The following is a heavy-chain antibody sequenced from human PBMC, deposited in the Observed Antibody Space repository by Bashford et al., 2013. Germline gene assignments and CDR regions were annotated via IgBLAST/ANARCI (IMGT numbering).Heavy chain of an antibody. CDR3: AKVSLQGYYDSSGFFDY. J-gene: IGHJ4*02. V-gene: IGHV3-23*01. CDR2: ISGSGGST. D-gene: IGHD3-22*01. Sequence: VRQAPGKGLEWVSAISGSGGSTYYADSVKGRFTISRDNSKNTLYLQMNSLRAEDTAVYYCAKVSLQGYYDSSGFFDYWGQGTLVTVSS.